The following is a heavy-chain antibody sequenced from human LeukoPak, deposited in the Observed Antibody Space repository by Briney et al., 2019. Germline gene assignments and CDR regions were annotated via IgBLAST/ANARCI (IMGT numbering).Heavy chain of an antibody. CDR3: ARVMDYYDSSGYYCFDY. J-gene: IGHJ4*02. CDR2: ISSSGSTI. V-gene: IGHV3-48*03. D-gene: IGHD3-22*01. CDR1: GFTFSSYE. Sequence: GGSLRLSCAASGFTFSSYEMNWVRQAPGKGLEWVSYISSSGSTIYYADSVKGRFTISRDNAKNSLYLQMNSLRAEDSAVYYCARVMDYYDSSGYYCFDYWGQGTLVTVSS.